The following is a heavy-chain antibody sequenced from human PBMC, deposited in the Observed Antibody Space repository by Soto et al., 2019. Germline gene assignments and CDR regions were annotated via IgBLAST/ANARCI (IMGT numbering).Heavy chain of an antibody. CDR2: LYYSGST. CDR1: SGSISNYF. CDR3: ARHSSASYNPAYCLDY. D-gene: IGHD2-2*01. V-gene: IGHV4-59*01. Sequence: QVQLQESGPGLVKPSETLSLTCAVSSGSISNYFWAWIRQPPGKGLGWIGYLYYSGSTTYNPSLLGPAAKAVDAPKGQCFLTLHPVTAEDTAVYYSARHSSASYNPAYCLDYWGQGALFTVS. J-gene: IGHJ4*02.